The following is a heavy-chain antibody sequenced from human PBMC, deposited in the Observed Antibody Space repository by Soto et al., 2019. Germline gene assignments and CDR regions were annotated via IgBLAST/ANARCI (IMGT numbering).Heavy chain of an antibody. Sequence: GGSLRLSCAASGFTFSSYAMSWVRQAPGKGLEWVSAISGSGGSTYYADSVKGRSTISRDNSKNTLYLQMNSLRAEDTAVYYCAKVGYYDYVWGSYRYTDFDYWGQGTLVTVSS. V-gene: IGHV3-23*01. D-gene: IGHD3-16*02. J-gene: IGHJ4*02. CDR3: AKVGYYDYVWGSYRYTDFDY. CDR1: GFTFSSYA. CDR2: ISGSGGST.